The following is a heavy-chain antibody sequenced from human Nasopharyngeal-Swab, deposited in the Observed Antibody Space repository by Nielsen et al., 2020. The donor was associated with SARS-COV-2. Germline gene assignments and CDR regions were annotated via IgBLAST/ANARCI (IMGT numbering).Heavy chain of an antibody. V-gene: IGHV3-23*01. D-gene: IGHD6-6*01. CDR1: GFTFSSYA. J-gene: IGHJ4*02. Sequence: GESLKISCAASGFTFSSYAMSWVRQAPGKGLERVSAISGSGGSTYYADSVKGRFTISRDNAKNSLYLQMNSLRAENTAVYYCARGIAARHAYDYWGQGTLVTVSS. CDR2: ISGSGGST. CDR3: ARGIAARHAYDY.